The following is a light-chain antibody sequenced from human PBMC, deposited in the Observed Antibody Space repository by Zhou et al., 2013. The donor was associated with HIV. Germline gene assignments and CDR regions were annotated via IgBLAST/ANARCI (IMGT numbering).Light chain of an antibody. CDR2: GAS. V-gene: IGKV1-39*01. Sequence: DIQVTQSPSSLSASVGDRVTITCRASQDIDNYLNWFQQRPGKAPKLIIYGASTLQSGVPSRFSGSGYGTDFTLTISSLQPDDFATYYCQQSSTNSRTFGQGTKVEIK. J-gene: IGKJ1*01. CDR3: QQSSTNSRT. CDR1: QDIDNY.